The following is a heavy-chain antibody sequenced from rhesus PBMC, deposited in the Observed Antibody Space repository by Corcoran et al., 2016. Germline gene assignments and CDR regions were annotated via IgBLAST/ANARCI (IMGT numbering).Heavy chain of an antibody. CDR1: GFTFGSYY. D-gene: IGHD4-29*01. Sequence: EVQLVESGGGLVQPGGSLRLSCTGSGFTFGSYYMYWVRQAPGKGLEWVSAINTGGGSTWYTDSVKGRFTISKEKAKNTLYLQMDSLRAEDTAVYYCARSLSLYGSKMSFDSWGQGVLVTVSS. CDR2: INTGGGST. J-gene: IGHJ4*01. CDR3: ARSLSLYGSKMSFDS. V-gene: IGHV3-8*01.